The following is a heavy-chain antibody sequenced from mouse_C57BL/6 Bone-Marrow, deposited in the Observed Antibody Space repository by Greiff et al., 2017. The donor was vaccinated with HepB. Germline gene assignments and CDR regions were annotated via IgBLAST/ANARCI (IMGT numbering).Heavy chain of an antibody. D-gene: IGHD1-1*01. CDR2: IWSGGST. Sequence: VQLQESGPGLVQPSQSLSITCTVSGFSLTSYGVHWVRQSPGKGLEWLGVIWSGGSTDYNAAFISRLSISKDNSKSQVFFKMNSLQADDTAIYYCARKGDYGSSQDYWGQGTTLTVSS. J-gene: IGHJ2*01. CDR1: GFSLTSYG. CDR3: ARKGDYGSSQDY. V-gene: IGHV2-2*01.